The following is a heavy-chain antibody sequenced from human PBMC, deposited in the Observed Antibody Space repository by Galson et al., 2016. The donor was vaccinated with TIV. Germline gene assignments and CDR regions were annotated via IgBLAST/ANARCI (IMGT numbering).Heavy chain of an antibody. CDR2: IKSKSDGATT. V-gene: IGHV3-15*01. Sequence: SLRLSCAASGFTFSNAWRTQVLQAPGRGLEWVGRIKSKSDGATTAYAAPVKGRFSISRDDSKDTVYLQMNNLKTEDTALYFCTTDLGDCLISRCSLGLDYWGQGTLVTVSS. CDR1: GFTFSNAW. J-gene: IGHJ4*02. CDR3: TTDLGDCLISRCSLGLDY. D-gene: IGHD4/OR15-4a*01.